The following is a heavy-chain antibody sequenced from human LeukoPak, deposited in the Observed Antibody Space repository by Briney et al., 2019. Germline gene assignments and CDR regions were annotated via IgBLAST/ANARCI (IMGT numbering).Heavy chain of an antibody. CDR1: GYTFTSYY. CDR3: ARVRGAYDEVHGVLFEY. Sequence: ASVKVSCKASGYTFTSYYMHWVRQAPGQGLEWMGIINPSGGSTSYAQKFQGRVTMTRDMSTSTFYLEVSSLRSEDTAVYYCARVRGAYDEVHGVLFEYWGQGTQVIVSS. CDR2: INPSGGST. D-gene: IGHD5-12*01. J-gene: IGHJ4*02. V-gene: IGHV1-46*01.